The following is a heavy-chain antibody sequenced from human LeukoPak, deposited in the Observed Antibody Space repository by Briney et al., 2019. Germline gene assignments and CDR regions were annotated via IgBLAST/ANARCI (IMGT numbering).Heavy chain of an antibody. D-gene: IGHD3-22*01. CDR1: GYTFTSYG. V-gene: IGHV1-18*01. Sequence: ASVKVSCKASGYTFTSYGISWVRQAPGQGLEWMGWISAYNGNTNYAQKLQGRVTMTRDTSTSTAYMELSSLRSEDTAVYYCARGRYYFDSSGYWFDYWGQGTLVTVSS. J-gene: IGHJ4*02. CDR3: ARGRYYFDSSGYWFDY. CDR2: ISAYNGNT.